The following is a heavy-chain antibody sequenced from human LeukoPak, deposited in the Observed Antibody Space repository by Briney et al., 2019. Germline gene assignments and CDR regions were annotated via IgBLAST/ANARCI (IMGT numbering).Heavy chain of an antibody. Sequence: RASVKVSCKASGYTFTGYYMHWVRQAPGQGLEWMGWINPNSGGTNYAQKFQGRVTMTRDTSISTAYMELSRLRSDDTAVYYCARDWEDFDIVATIPDYWGQGTLVTVSS. V-gene: IGHV1-2*02. J-gene: IGHJ4*02. CDR3: ARDWEDFDIVATIPDY. CDR1: GYTFTGYY. D-gene: IGHD5-12*01. CDR2: INPNSGGT.